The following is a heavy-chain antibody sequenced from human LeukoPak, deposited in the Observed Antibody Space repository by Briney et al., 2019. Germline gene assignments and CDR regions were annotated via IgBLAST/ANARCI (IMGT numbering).Heavy chain of an antibody. CDR2: ISYDGSNK. D-gene: IGHD2-2*01. CDR1: GFTFSSYA. CDR3: ASSSTGYPFDY. Sequence: SGGSLRLSCAASGFTFSSYAMHWVRQAPGKGLEWVAVISYDGSNKYYADSVKGRFTISRDNSKNTLYLQMNSLRAEDTAVYYCASSSTGYPFDYWGQGTLVTVSS. J-gene: IGHJ4*02. V-gene: IGHV3-30-3*01.